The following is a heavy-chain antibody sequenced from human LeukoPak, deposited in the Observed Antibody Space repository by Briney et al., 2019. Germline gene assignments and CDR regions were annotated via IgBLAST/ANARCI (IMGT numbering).Heavy chain of an antibody. Sequence: SETPSLTRTVSGGSIKWFYRGLVRAPPGKGPGWVWYIFYSGSTNYNPSLKSRVTISVDTSKNQFSLKLSSVTAADTAVYYCARAYDYVWGSYRSENWFDPWGQGTLVTVSS. J-gene: IGHJ5*02. V-gene: IGHV4-59*01. CDR1: GGSIKWFY. CDR2: IFYSGST. CDR3: ARAYDYVWGSYRSENWFDP. D-gene: IGHD3-16*01.